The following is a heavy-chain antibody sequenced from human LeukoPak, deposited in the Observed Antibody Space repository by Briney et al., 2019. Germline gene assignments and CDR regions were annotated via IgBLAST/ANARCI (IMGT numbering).Heavy chain of an antibody. Sequence: ASVKVSCKASRGTFSSYAISWVRQAPGQGLEWMGWINPNSGGTNYAQKFQGRVTMTRDTSISTAYMELSRLRSDDTAVYYCARDGDFWSGYYPTGFDYWGQGTLVTVSS. CDR1: RGTFSSYA. D-gene: IGHD3-3*01. J-gene: IGHJ4*02. CDR3: ARDGDFWSGYYPTGFDY. CDR2: INPNSGGT. V-gene: IGHV1-2*02.